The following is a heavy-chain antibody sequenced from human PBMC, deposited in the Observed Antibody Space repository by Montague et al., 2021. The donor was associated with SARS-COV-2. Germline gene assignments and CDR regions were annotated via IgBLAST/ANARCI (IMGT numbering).Heavy chain of an antibody. D-gene: IGHD3-3*02. V-gene: IGHV4-34*01. CDR2: LKKKRST. CDR3: ARGRPISSWYYYYGMDV. J-gene: IGHJ6*02. Sequence: RTRLNHPPANVLDCILCLKKKRSTNYNPSLKSRVTISVDTSKKQFSLKLSSVTAADTAVYYCARGRPISSWYYYYGMDVWGQGSTVTVSS.